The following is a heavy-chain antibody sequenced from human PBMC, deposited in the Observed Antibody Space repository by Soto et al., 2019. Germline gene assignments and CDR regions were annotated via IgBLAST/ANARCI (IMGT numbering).Heavy chain of an antibody. D-gene: IGHD6-13*01. CDR3: ASDRIWQQLDYGMDV. CDR2: TYYRSKWYN. V-gene: IGHV6-1*01. CDR1: AASVSSNSAA. J-gene: IGHJ6*02. Sequence: SQTLSLTCVISAASVSSNSAAWNWIRQSPSRGLEWLGRTYYRSKWYNDYAVSVKSRITINPDTSKNQFSLQLNSVTPEDTAVYYCASDRIWQQLDYGMDVWGQGTTVTVSS.